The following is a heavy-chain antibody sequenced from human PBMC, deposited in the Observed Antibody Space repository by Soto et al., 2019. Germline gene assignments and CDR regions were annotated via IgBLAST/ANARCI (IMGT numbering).Heavy chain of an antibody. CDR3: ARDSRAMPRAFDI. V-gene: IGHV3-23*01. D-gene: IGHD2-2*01. J-gene: IGHJ3*02. CDR1: GFTFSSYA. CDR2: ISGSGGRT. Sequence: GGSLRLSCAASGFTFSSYAMTWVRQAPGKGLDWVSGISGSGGRTYYADSVKGRFTISRDNAKNSLYLQMNSLRAEDTAVYYCARDSRAMPRAFDIWGQGTMVIVSS.